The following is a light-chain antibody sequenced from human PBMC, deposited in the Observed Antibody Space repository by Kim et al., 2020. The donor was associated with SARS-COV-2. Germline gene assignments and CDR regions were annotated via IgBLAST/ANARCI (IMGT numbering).Light chain of an antibody. CDR1: QSVLYSSDNKNY. J-gene: IGKJ1*01. V-gene: IGKV4-1*01. CDR3: QQYYKTPRT. CDR2: WAS. Sequence: ATFNCKSSQSVLYSSDNKNYLAWYQQKPGQPPRLLIYWASTRESGVPDRFSGSGSGTDFTLTISSLQAEDVAVYYCQQYYKTPRTFGQGTKVDIK.